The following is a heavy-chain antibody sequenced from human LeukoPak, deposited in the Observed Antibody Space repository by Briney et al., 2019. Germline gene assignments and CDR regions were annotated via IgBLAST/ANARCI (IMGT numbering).Heavy chain of an antibody. CDR3: ASEMNSDAFDI. Sequence: GGSLRLPCAASGFTFSSYSMNWVRQAPGKGLEWVSSISSSSSYIYYADSVKGRFTISRDNAKNSLYLQMNSLRAEDTAVYYCASEMNSDAFDIWGQGTMVTVSS. CDR1: GFTFSSYS. D-gene: IGHD4-23*01. J-gene: IGHJ3*02. V-gene: IGHV3-21*01. CDR2: ISSSSSYI.